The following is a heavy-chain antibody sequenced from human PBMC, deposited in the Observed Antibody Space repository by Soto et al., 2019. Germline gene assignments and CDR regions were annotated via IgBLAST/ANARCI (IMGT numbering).Heavy chain of an antibody. D-gene: IGHD6-19*01. Sequence: QVQVQESGPGLVKPSETLSLTCAVSGVSVTSGSHHFLWIRQPPGKGLEWIGQTGSTNYHPSLKSRISISVDTSKNQFSLNLNSVTSADTAVYYCGVYKAGSGGNGDCGQGTLVTISS. CDR1: GVSVTSGSHH. CDR2: QTGST. V-gene: IGHV4-61*01. CDR3: GVYKAGSGGNGD. J-gene: IGHJ1*01.